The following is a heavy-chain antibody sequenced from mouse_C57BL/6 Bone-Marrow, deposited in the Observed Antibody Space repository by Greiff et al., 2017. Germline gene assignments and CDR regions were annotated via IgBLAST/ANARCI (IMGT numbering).Heavy chain of an antibody. D-gene: IGHD2-4*01. V-gene: IGHV3-6*01. CDR3: ARGDYDYYYAMDY. CDR2: ISYDGSN. J-gene: IGHJ4*01. CDR1: GYSITSGYY. Sequence: EVQLVESGPGLVKPSQSLSLTCSVTGYSITSGYYWNWIRQFPGNKLEWMGYISYDGSNNYNPSLKNRISITRDTSKNQFFLKLNSVTTEDTATYYCARGDYDYYYAMDYWGQGTSVTVSS.